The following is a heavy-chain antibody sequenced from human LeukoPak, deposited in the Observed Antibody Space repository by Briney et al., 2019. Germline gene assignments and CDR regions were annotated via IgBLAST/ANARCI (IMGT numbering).Heavy chain of an antibody. Sequence: PSETLSLTCTVSGGSISSGGYYWSWIRQHPGKGLEWIGYIYYSGSTYYNPSLKSRVTISVDTSKNQFSLKLSSVTAADTAVYYCARGSGYSSSQTPDYWGQGTLGTVSS. J-gene: IGHJ4*02. D-gene: IGHD6-13*01. CDR1: GGSISSGGYY. CDR3: ARGSGYSSSQTPDY. CDR2: IYYSGST. V-gene: IGHV4-31*03.